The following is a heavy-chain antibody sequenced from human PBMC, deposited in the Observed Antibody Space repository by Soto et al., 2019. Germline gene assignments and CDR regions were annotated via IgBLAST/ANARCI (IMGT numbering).Heavy chain of an antibody. V-gene: IGHV3-23*01. CDR2: ISGSGGST. CDR3: AKVPDYGGNDGMDV. Sequence: GGSLIVACAASGFTFSSYAMSWVRQAPGKGLEWVSAISGSGGSTYYADSVKGRFTISRDNSKNTLYLQMNSLRAEDTAVYYCAKVPDYGGNDGMDVWGQGTPVTVSS. D-gene: IGHD4-17*01. CDR1: GFTFSSYA. J-gene: IGHJ6*02.